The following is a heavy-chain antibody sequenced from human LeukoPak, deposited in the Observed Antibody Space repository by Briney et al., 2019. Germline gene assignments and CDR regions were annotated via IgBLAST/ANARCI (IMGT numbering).Heavy chain of an antibody. J-gene: IGHJ4*02. CDR2: IFYSGST. CDR1: GGSIISADHY. Sequence: PSQTLSLTCTVSGGSIISADHYWSWIRQPPGKGLEWIGYIFYSGSTYYNPSLKSRLTISVDTSKNQCSLKLSSVTTADTAVYYWARGYYDVLTNYPKNFDQWGQGTLVTVSS. CDR3: ARGYYDVLTNYPKNFDQ. D-gene: IGHD3-9*01. V-gene: IGHV4-30-4*01.